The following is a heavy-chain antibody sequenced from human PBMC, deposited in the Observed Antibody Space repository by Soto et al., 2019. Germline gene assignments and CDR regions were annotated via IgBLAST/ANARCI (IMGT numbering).Heavy chain of an antibody. CDR1: GGSFSGYS. Sequence: QVQLQQWGAGLLKPSETLSLTCAVYGGSFSGYSWTWIRQPPGTGLEWIGEINHSGSTNYNPSLKSRVTISVDTSKNPFSLKLTSVTAADTAVYCCARDKITGLFDYWGHGTLVTVSS. CDR2: INHSGST. J-gene: IGHJ4*01. D-gene: IGHD2-8*02. CDR3: ARDKITGLFDY. V-gene: IGHV4-34*01.